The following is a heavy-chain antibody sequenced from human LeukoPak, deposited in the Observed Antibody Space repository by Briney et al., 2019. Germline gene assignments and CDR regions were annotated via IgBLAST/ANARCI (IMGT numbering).Heavy chain of an antibody. Sequence: GGALRLSCAASGFTFGTYWMSWVRQAPGKGLEWVATIRQDGSENHYVDSVEGRFTVSRDNAKNSLYLQMNSLRAEDTAVYYCARVGRLQYGDYVAFDYWGQGALVTVSS. D-gene: IGHD4-17*01. J-gene: IGHJ4*02. CDR3: ARVGRLQYGDYVAFDY. V-gene: IGHV3-7*01. CDR2: IRQDGSEN. CDR1: GFTFGTYW.